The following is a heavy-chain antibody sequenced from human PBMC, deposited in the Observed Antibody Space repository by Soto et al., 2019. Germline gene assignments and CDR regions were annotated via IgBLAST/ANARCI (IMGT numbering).Heavy chain of an antibody. D-gene: IGHD2-21*02. CDR1: GYSFTSYW. J-gene: IGHJ4*02. Sequence: GESLKISCKGSGYSFTSYWIGWVRQMPGKGLEWMGIIYPGDSDTRYSPSFQGQVTISADKSISTAYLQWSSLKASDTAMYYCARHLPCGGDCLYFDYWGQGTLVTVSS. CDR2: IYPGDSDT. V-gene: IGHV5-51*01. CDR3: ARHLPCGGDCLYFDY.